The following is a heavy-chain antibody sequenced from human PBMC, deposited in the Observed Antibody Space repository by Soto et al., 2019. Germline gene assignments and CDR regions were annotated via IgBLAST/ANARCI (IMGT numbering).Heavy chain of an antibody. CDR1: GYIFTSYY. CDR2: INPFDGSR. D-gene: IGHD3-10*01. Sequence: GSLKVACKTAGYIFTSYYIRWGRHTNGQGLEWMGWINPFDGSRMFAQSFQGRVTMTRDTSTSTVYMEVSSLRSEDTAVYYCSRVDPGETSPFDNWGQGTLVTVSS. CDR3: SRVDPGETSPFDN. J-gene: IGHJ4*02. V-gene: IGHV1-46*03.